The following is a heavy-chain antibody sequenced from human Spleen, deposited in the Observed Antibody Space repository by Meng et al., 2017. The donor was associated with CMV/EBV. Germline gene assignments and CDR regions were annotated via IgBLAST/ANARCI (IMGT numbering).Heavy chain of an antibody. V-gene: IGHV4-34*01. CDR1: GGSFSGYY. CDR2: INHSGST. D-gene: IGHD6-6*01. Sequence: QVHLQQWGQGLLKPSETLSLTCAVYGGSFSGYYWSWIRQPPGKGLEWIGEINHSGSTNYNPSLKSRVTISVDTSKNQFSLKLSSVTAADTAVYYCARAGDSSSSHFDYWGQGTLVTVSS. CDR3: ARAGDSSSSHFDY. J-gene: IGHJ4*02.